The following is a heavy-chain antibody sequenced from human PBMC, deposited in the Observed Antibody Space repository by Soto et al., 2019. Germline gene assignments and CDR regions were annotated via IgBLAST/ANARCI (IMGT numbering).Heavy chain of an antibody. CDR1: GFTFDDYA. D-gene: IGHD2-2*01. V-gene: IGHV3-9*01. CDR2: ISWNSGSI. J-gene: IGHJ3*02. CDR3: AKNFYRYCSSTSCYEDAFDI. Sequence: GGSLRLSCAASGFTFDDYAMHWVRQAPGKGLEWVSGISWNSGSIGYADSVKGRFTISRDNAKNSLYLQMNSLRAEDTALYYCAKNFYRYCSSTSCYEDAFDIWGQGTMVTVSS.